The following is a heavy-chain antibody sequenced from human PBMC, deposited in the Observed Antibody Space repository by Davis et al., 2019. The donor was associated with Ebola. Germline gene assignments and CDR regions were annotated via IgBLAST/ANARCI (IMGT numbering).Heavy chain of an antibody. CDR2: IYPGDSDT. CDR1: GYSFTSYW. V-gene: IGHV5-51*01. D-gene: IGHD4-17*01. J-gene: IGHJ4*02. Sequence: KVSCKGSGYSFTSYWIGWVRQMPGKGLEWMGIIYPGDSDTRYSPSFQGQVTISADKSISTAYLQWSSLKASDTAMYYCAARIYGDTGLDDYWGQGTLVTVSS. CDR3: AARIYGDTGLDDY.